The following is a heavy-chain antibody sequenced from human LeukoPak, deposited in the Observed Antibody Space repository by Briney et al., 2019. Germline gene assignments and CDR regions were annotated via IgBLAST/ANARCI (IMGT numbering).Heavy chain of an antibody. Sequence: GGSLRLSCAASGFTFSSYAMHWVRQAPGKGLEWVAVISYDGSNKYYADSVKGRFTISRDNSKNTLYLQMNSLRAEDTAVYYCARVRSYYDSLTGFFDYWGQGTLVTVSS. V-gene: IGHV3-30-3*01. D-gene: IGHD3-9*01. CDR2: ISYDGSNK. J-gene: IGHJ4*02. CDR3: ARVRSYYDSLTGFFDY. CDR1: GFTFSSYA.